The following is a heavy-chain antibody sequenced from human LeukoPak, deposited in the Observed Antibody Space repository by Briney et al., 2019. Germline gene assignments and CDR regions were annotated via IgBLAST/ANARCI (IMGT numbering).Heavy chain of an antibody. CDR1: GFTFSSYS. CDR2: ISSSSSYI. J-gene: IGHJ1*01. V-gene: IGHV3-21*01. Sequence: PGGSLRLSCAASGFTFSSYSMNWVRQAPGKGLEWVSSISSSSSYIYYADSVKGRFTISRDNAKNSLYLQMNSLRAEDTAVYYCARGLYYYDSSGPGIPYFHHWGQGTLVTVSS. D-gene: IGHD3-22*01. CDR3: ARGLYYYDSSGPGIPYFHH.